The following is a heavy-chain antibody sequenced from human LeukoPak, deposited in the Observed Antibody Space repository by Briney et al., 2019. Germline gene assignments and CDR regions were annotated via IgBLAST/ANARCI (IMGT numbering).Heavy chain of an antibody. CDR3: ARDRGCSGGSCFPYFDY. CDR2: INPNSGGT. Sequence: ASVKVSCKASGYTFTGYYMHWVRQAPGQGLEWMGRINPNSGGTNYAQKFQGWVTMTRDTSISTAYMELSRLRSDDTAVYYCARDRGCSGGSCFPYFDYWGQGTLGTVSS. V-gene: IGHV1-2*04. CDR1: GYTFTGYY. J-gene: IGHJ4*02. D-gene: IGHD2-15*01.